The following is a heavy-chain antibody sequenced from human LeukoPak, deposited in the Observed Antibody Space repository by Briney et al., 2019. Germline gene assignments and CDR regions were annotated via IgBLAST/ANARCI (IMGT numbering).Heavy chain of an antibody. Sequence: PSETLSLTCAVYGGSFSGYYWSWIRQPPGKGLEWIGEINHSGSTNYNPSLKSRVTISVDTSKNQFSLKLSSVTAADTAVYYCARGRGRWLVHDKATFDYWGQGTLVTVSS. D-gene: IGHD6-19*01. CDR2: INHSGST. V-gene: IGHV4-34*01. CDR1: GGSFSGYY. J-gene: IGHJ4*02. CDR3: ARGRGRWLVHDKATFDY.